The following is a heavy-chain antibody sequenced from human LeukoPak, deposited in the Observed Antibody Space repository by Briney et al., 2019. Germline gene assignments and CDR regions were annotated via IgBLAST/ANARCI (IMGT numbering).Heavy chain of an antibody. D-gene: IGHD6-13*01. CDR1: GFTFSSYE. Sequence: QPGGSLRLSCAASGFTFSSYEMNWVRQAPGKGLEWVSYISSSGSTIYYADSVKGRFTISRDNAKNSLYLQMNSLRAEDTAVYYCARDRHSSSFSAFDYWGQGTLVTVSS. CDR3: ARDRHSSSFSAFDY. J-gene: IGHJ4*02. V-gene: IGHV3-48*03. CDR2: ISSSGSTI.